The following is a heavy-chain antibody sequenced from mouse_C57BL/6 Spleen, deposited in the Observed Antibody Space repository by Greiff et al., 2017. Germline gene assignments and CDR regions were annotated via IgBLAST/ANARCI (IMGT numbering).Heavy chain of an antibody. Sequence: VQLQQPGAELVRPGSSVKLSCKASGYTFTSYWMDWVKQRPGQGLEWIGNIYPSDSETHYNQKFKDKATLTVDKSSSTAYMQLSSLTSEDSAVYYCARDYYGSSYKDYWGQGTTLTVSS. D-gene: IGHD1-1*01. CDR2: IYPSDSET. J-gene: IGHJ2*01. CDR1: GYTFTSYW. V-gene: IGHV1-61*01. CDR3: ARDYYGSSYKDY.